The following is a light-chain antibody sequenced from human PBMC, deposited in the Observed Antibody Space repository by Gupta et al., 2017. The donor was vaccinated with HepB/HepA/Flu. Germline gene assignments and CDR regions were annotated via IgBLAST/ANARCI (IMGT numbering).Light chain of an antibody. V-gene: IGLV2-23*02. J-gene: IGLJ3*02. CDR2: EVS. Sequence: SALTQPASVSGSPGRTIPLPCPGSSSDVGTYNFVSWYQQQPGKAPKVIIYEVSQRPSGVSNRFSASKSGNTASLTISGLQAEDEADYYCCSYAGITTWVFGGGTKLTVL. CDR3: CSYAGITTWV. CDR1: SSDVGTYNF.